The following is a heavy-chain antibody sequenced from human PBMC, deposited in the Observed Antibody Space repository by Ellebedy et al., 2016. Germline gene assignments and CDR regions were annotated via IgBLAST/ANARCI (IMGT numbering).Heavy chain of an antibody. CDR2: ITDSGGNT. CDR3: AKRRSRLRTIDY. Sequence: GESLKISCAASGFTFSSHGMSWVRQAPGKGLECVSLITDSGGNTNYADSVKGRFTISRDNSKNTLYLQMNSLRAEDTAVYYCAKRRSRLRTIDYWGQGTLVTVSS. CDR1: GFTFSSHG. D-gene: IGHD5-18*01. V-gene: IGHV3-23*01. J-gene: IGHJ4*02.